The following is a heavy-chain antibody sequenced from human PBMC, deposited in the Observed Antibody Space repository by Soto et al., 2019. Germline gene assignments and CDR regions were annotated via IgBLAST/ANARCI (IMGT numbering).Heavy chain of an antibody. D-gene: IGHD2-15*01. Sequence: QVQLQQWGAGLLKPSETLSLTCAVYGGSFSGYYWSWIRQPPGKGLEWIGEINHSGSTNYNPSLNGRVTISVDTSKNQFSLKLSSVTAADTAVYYCARGPGIGYCSGGSCYSPVWGQGTLVTVSS. V-gene: IGHV4-34*01. CDR3: ARGPGIGYCSGGSCYSPV. CDR1: GGSFSGYY. J-gene: IGHJ4*02. CDR2: INHSGST.